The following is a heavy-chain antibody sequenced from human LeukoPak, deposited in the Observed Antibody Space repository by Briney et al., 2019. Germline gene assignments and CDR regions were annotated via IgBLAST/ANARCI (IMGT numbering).Heavy chain of an antibody. D-gene: IGHD3-22*01. Sequence: SETLSLTCTVSGGSISSYYWNWIRQPPGKGLEWIGYIYYSGSTNYNPSLKSRVTISVDTSKNQFSLKLSSVTAADTVVYYCARGDYYDSRGLNWFDPWGQGILVTVSS. J-gene: IGHJ5*02. CDR1: GGSISSYY. CDR3: ARGDYYDSRGLNWFDP. V-gene: IGHV4-59*01. CDR2: IYYSGST.